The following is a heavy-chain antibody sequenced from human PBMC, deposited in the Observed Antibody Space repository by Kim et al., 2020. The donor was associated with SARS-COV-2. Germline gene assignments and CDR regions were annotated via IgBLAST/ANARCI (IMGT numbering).Heavy chain of an antibody. Sequence: GGSLRLSCAASGFTFSSYGMHWVRQAPGKGLEWVAVISYDGSNKYYADSVKGRFTISRDNSKNTLYLQMNSLRAEDTAVYYCAKVAYRYSGYGDWFDPWGQGTLVTVSS. J-gene: IGHJ5*02. V-gene: IGHV3-30*18. CDR3: AKVAYRYSGYGDWFDP. CDR1: GFTFSSYG. D-gene: IGHD5-12*01. CDR2: ISYDGSNK.